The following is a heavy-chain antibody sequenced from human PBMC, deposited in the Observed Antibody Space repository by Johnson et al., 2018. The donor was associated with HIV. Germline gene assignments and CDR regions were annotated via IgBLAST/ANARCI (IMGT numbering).Heavy chain of an antibody. CDR1: GFTVSTNY. CDR3: ALKQLVTMDDAFDI. Sequence: VQLVESGGGLVQPGGSLRLSCASGFTVSTNYMSWVRQAPGKGLEWVSVIYSGGTTYYADSVKGRFTISRDNAKNSLYRQMNSLRAEDTAVYYCALKQLVTMDDAFDIWGQGTMVTVSS. CDR2: IYSGGTT. J-gene: IGHJ3*02. V-gene: IGHV3-66*01. D-gene: IGHD6-13*01.